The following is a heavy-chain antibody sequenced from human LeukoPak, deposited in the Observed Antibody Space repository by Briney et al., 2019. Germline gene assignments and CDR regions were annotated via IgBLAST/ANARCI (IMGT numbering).Heavy chain of an antibody. CDR3: AREDIVVVHDYWYFDL. J-gene: IGHJ2*01. V-gene: IGHV1-69*04. D-gene: IGHD2-2*01. Sequence: SVKVSCKASGGTFSSYAISWVRQAPGQGLEWMGRIIPILGIANYAQKSQGRVTITADKSTSTAYMELSSQRSEDTAVYYCAREDIVVVHDYWYFDLWGRGTLVTVSS. CDR2: IIPILGIA. CDR1: GGTFSSYA.